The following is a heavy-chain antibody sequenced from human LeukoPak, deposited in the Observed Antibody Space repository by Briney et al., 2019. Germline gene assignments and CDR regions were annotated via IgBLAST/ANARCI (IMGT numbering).Heavy chain of an antibody. CDR1: GGSFSGYY. CDR2: INHSGST. D-gene: IGHD2-2*02. Sequence: SETLSLTCAVYGGSFSGYYWSWIRQPPGKGLEWIGEINHSGSTNYNPSLKSRVTISVDTSKNQFSLKLSSVTAADTAVYYCARGEYQLLYLTPYFDYWGQGTLVTVSS. V-gene: IGHV4-34*01. CDR3: ARGEYQLLYLTPYFDY. J-gene: IGHJ4*02.